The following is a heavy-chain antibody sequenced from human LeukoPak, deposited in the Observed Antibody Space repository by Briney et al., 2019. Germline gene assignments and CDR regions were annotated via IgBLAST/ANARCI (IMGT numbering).Heavy chain of an antibody. V-gene: IGHV4-34*01. CDR1: GGSFSGYY. D-gene: IGHD6-13*01. CDR3: ARDRTGQYSSSWYRFYYGMDV. CDR2: INHSGST. J-gene: IGHJ6*02. Sequence: SETLSLTCAVYGGSFSGYYWSWIRQPPGKGLEWIGEINHSGSTNYNPSLKSRVTISVDTSKNQCSLKLSSVTAADTAVYYCARDRTGQYSSSWYRFYYGMDVWGQGTTVTVSS.